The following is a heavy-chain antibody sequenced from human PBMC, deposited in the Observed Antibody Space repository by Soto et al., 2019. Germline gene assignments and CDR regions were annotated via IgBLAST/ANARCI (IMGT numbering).Heavy chain of an antibody. J-gene: IGHJ6*02. D-gene: IGHD2-2*01. CDR2: MNPNSGNT. V-gene: IGHV1-8*01. Sequence: ASVKVSCKASGYTFTSYDINWVRQATGQGLEWMGWMNPNSGNTGYAKKFQGRVTMTRNTSISKAYMELSSLRSEYPALYYCARGRSGYQLLYYYYYYGMDVWGQGTTVTVSS. CDR3: ARGRSGYQLLYYYYYYGMDV. CDR1: GYTFTSYD.